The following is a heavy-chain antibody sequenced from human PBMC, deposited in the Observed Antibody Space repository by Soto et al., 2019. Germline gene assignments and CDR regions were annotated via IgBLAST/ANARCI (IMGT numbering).Heavy chain of an antibody. CDR1: GGTFSSYA. CDR3: ARAQGSSTSLEIYYYYYYGMDV. D-gene: IGHD2-2*01. Sequence: QVQLVQSGAEVKKPGSSVKGSCKASGGTFSSYAISWVRQAPGQGLEWMGGIIPISGTANYAQKFQGRVTITADESMSTAYMELSSMTSEDTAVYYCARAQGSSTSLEIYYYYYYGMDVWGQGTTVTVSS. J-gene: IGHJ6*02. V-gene: IGHV1-69*01. CDR2: IIPISGTA.